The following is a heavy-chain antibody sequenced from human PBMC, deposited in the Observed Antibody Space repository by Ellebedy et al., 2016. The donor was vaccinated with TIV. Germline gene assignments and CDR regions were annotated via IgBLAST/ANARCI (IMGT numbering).Heavy chain of an antibody. CDR1: GFTVSSNY. CDR2: IYGDGRT. CDR3: VISYSSSWFLY. V-gene: IGHV3-66*01. Sequence: GESLKISCAASGFTVSSNYMSWVRQAPGKGLEWVSVIYGDGRTYFADSVKGRFSISRDNSKNTLYLQMNSLRAEDTAVYYCVISYSSSWFLYWGQGILVTVSS. D-gene: IGHD6-13*01. J-gene: IGHJ4*02.